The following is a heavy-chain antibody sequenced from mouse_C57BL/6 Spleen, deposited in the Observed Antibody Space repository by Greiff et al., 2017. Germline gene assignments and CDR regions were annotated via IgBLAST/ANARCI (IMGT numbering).Heavy chain of an antibody. V-gene: IGHV3-6*01. D-gene: IGHD3-2*02. CDR1: GYSITSGYY. CDR2: ISYDGSN. CDR3: ARDQGYYFDY. Sequence: DVKLLESGPGLVKPSQSLSLTCSVTGYSITSGYYWNWIRQFPGNKLEWMGYISYDGSNNYNPSLKNRISITRDTSKNQFFLKLNSVTTEDTATYYCARDQGYYFDYWGQGTTLTVSS. J-gene: IGHJ2*01.